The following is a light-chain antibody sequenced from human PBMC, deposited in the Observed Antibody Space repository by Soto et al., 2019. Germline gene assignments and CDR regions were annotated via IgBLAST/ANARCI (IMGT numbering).Light chain of an antibody. CDR3: SLDTSSRPCL. V-gene: IGLV2-14*01. J-gene: IGLJ3*02. CDR1: SSDVGGYNY. Sequence: QSALTQPASVSGSPGQSITIPCTGTSSDVGGYNYVSWYPQHPGKAPKLMIYEVSNRPSGVSNRFSGSKYGYTASLTIAGLQAEDEADYDFSLDTSSRPCLFSGGTKLTVL. CDR2: EVS.